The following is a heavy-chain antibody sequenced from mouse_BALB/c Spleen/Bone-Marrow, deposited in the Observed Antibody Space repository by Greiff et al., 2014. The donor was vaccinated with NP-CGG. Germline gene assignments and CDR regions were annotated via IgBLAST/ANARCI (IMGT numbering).Heavy chain of an antibody. CDR3: ARDRTTATLYWYFDV. CDR1: GFTFTDYY. J-gene: IGHJ1*01. CDR2: IRNKANGYTT. D-gene: IGHD1-2*01. Sequence: VHLVASGGGLVQPGGSLRLSCATSGFTFTDYYMSWVRQPPGTALEWLGFIRNKANGYTTEYSASVKGRFTISRDNSQSILYLQMNTLRAEDSATYYCARDRTTATLYWYFDVWGAGTTVTVSS. V-gene: IGHV7-3*02.